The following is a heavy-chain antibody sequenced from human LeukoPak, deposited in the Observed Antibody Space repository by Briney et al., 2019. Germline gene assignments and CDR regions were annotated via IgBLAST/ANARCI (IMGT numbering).Heavy chain of an antibody. CDR2: INPSGGST. V-gene: IGHV1-46*01. CDR1: GYTLTELS. Sequence: ASVKVSCKVSGYTLTELSMHWVRQAPGKGLEWMGIINPSGGSTSYAQKFQGRVTMTRDMSTSTVYMELSSLRSEDTAVYYCARVENSSSWYWLAWDYYYYMDVWGKGTTVTVSS. D-gene: IGHD6-13*01. J-gene: IGHJ6*03. CDR3: ARVENSSSWYWLAWDYYYYMDV.